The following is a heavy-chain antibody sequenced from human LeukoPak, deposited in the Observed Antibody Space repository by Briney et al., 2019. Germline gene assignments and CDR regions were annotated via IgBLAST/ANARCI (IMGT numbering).Heavy chain of an antibody. D-gene: IGHD5-24*01. CDR3: ARGTALYGYNSGGNLPFDY. J-gene: IGHJ4*02. V-gene: IGHV4-59*01. CDR2: IYYSGST. CDR1: GGSISSYY. Sequence: PSETLSLTCTVSGGSISSYYWSWIRQPPGKGLEWIGYIYYSGSTNYNPSLKSRVTISVDTSKNLFSLKLNSVTAADTAVYYCARGTALYGYNSGGNLPFDYWGQGTLVTVSS.